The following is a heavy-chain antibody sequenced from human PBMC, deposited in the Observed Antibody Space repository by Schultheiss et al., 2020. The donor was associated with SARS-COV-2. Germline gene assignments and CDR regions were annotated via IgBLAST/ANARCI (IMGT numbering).Heavy chain of an antibody. CDR3: ASYGDYGTDDAFDI. J-gene: IGHJ3*02. CDR1: GGSISSGDYY. V-gene: IGHV4-30-4*01. Sequence: SETLSLTCTVSGGSISSGDYYWSWIRQPPGKGLEWIGCIYYSGSTYYNPSLKSRVTISVDTSKNQFSLKLSSVTAADTAVYYCASYGDYGTDDAFDIWGQGTMVTVSS. D-gene: IGHD4-17*01. CDR2: IYYSGST.